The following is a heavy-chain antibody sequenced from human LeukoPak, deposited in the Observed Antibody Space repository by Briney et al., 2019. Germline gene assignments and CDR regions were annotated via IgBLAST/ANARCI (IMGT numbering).Heavy chain of an antibody. CDR1: RFTNSTDA. J-gene: IGHJ6*02. CDR2: ISHDGSSE. D-gene: IGHD3-10*01. V-gene: IGHV3-30-3*01. CDR3: AREVLVRGVHYYGMDV. Sequence: PGGSTRLSCAATRFTNSTDAGHWVRQAPGKWPERETVISHDGSSEFYADSVRGRFTISRDNSKNTLYLQMNSLRVEDTAVYYCAREVLVRGVHYYGMDVWGHGTTVTVSS.